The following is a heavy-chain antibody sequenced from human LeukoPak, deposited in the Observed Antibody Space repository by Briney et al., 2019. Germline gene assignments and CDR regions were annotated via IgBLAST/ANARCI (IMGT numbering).Heavy chain of an antibody. V-gene: IGHV4-34*01. Sequence: SETLSLTCGVHGGSFSGYYCNWIRQSPGKRLEWIGHINHNGKTNYNPSLKSRVTISVDTSENQFSLTLTSVTAADTAVYFCARGWGGFDSWGQGTLVTVSS. CDR3: ARGWGGFDS. CDR2: INHNGKT. J-gene: IGHJ5*01. D-gene: IGHD3-16*01. CDR1: GGSFSGYY.